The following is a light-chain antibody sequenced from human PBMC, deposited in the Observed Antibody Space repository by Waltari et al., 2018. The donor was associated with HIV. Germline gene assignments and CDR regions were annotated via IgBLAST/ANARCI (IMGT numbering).Light chain of an antibody. CDR2: GAS. J-gene: IGKJ5*01. CDR3: QQYGSSPPIT. V-gene: IGKV3-20*01. CDR1: QSVSSSY. Sequence: ETVLTQSPGTLSLSPGERAHLSCRASQSVSSSYLAWYQQKPGQAPRLLIYGASSRATGIPDRFSGSGSGTDFTLTISRLEPEDFAVYYCQQYGSSPPITFGQGTRLEIK.